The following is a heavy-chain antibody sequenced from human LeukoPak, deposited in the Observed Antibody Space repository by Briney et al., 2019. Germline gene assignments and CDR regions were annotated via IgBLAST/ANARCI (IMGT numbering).Heavy chain of an antibody. CDR2: IIPIFGTA. V-gene: IGHV1-69*05. CDR3: AIKTTVTPLYYYYYMDV. D-gene: IGHD4-11*01. CDR1: GYTFTSYA. Sequence: SVKVSCKASGYTFTSYAISWVRQAPGQGLEWMGGIIPIFGTANYAQKFQGRVTITTDESTSTAYMELSSLRSEDTAVYYCAIKTTVTPLYYYYYMDVWGKGTTVTVSS. J-gene: IGHJ6*03.